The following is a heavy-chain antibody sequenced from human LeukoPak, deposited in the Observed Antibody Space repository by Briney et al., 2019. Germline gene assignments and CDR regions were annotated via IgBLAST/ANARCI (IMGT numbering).Heavy chain of an antibody. V-gene: IGHV4-59*01. CDR2: IYYSGST. Sequence: SETLSLTCTISGASIDSYYWSWIRQPPGKGLEWIGYIYYSGSTNYNPSLKSRVTISVDTSKNQFSLKLSSVTAADTAVYYCARTLGYCSGGSCYSEAFDIWGQGTMVTVSS. D-gene: IGHD2-15*01. CDR1: GASIDSYY. J-gene: IGHJ3*02. CDR3: ARTLGYCSGGSCYSEAFDI.